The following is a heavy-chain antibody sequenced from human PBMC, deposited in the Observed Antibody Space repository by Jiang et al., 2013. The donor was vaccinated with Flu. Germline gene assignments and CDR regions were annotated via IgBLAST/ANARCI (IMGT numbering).Heavy chain of an antibody. J-gene: IGHJ6*02. Sequence: LLKPSETLSLTCDVSGFSVRAGYYWGWIRQPPGKGLEWIGYIFQSGTTYYSAALKSRLTMSMDMSKNQLSLSLTSVTAADTAVYYCAKAMVGASPRNGLDVWGHGTTVIVSS. CDR3: AKAMVGASPRNGLDV. V-gene: IGHV4-38-2*01. CDR1: GFSVRAGYY. D-gene: IGHD1-26*01. CDR2: IFQSGTT.